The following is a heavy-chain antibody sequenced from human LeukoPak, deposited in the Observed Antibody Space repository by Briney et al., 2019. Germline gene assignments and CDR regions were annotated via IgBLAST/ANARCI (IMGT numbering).Heavy chain of an antibody. CDR1: GGSVSSYY. D-gene: IGHD1-7*01. J-gene: IGHJ6*02. CDR2: IYYSGST. Sequence: SETLSLTCTVSGGSVSSYYWSWIRQPPGKGLEWIGYIYYSGSTNYNPSLKSRVTISVDTSKNQFSLKLSSATAADTAVYHCARDNWNYGSSMDVWGQGTTVTVSS. V-gene: IGHV4-59*02. CDR3: ARDNWNYGSSMDV.